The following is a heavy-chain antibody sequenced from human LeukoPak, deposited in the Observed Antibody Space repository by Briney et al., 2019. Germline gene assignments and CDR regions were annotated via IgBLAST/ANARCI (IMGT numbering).Heavy chain of an antibody. Sequence: SETLSLTCAVYGGSFSGYYWSWIRQPPGKGLEWIGEINHSGSTNYNPSLKSRVTMSVDTSKNQLSLKLSSVTAADTAVYYCARVRMTTVTAFDYWGQGTLVTVSS. CDR3: ARVRMTTVTAFDY. D-gene: IGHD4-4*01. V-gene: IGHV4-34*01. CDR1: GGSFSGYY. J-gene: IGHJ4*02. CDR2: INHSGST.